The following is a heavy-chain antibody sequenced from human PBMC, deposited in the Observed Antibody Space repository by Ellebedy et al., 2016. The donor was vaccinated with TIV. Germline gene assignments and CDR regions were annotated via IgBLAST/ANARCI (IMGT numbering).Heavy chain of an antibody. CDR3: ARDRTFYGDGSGYYSDTHYYSAMDV. Sequence: ASVKVSXKASRYTFTGYYMHWVRQAPGQGLEWMGWINPNSGGTNYAQKFQGWVTMTRDTSISTAYMELSRLRSDDTAVYYCARDRTFYGDGSGYYSDTHYYSAMDVWGQGTTVTVSS. CDR1: RYTFTGYY. CDR2: INPNSGGT. D-gene: IGHD3-22*01. V-gene: IGHV1-2*04. J-gene: IGHJ6*02.